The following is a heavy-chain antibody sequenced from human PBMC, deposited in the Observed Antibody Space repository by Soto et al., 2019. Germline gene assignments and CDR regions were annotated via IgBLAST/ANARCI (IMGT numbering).Heavy chain of an antibody. V-gene: IGHV1-18*01. CDR1: GYTFASYA. Sequence: QVQLVQSGAEVKKPGASVKVSCKDSGYTFASYAISWMRQAPGQGLEWMGWISAYNGNTNYAQKLQGRVTTTTDTSTSTAYMEPRSLRSDDTAVNYCARDPPPPDYWGQGTLVTVSS. CDR2: ISAYNGNT. J-gene: IGHJ4*02. CDR3: ARDPPPPDY.